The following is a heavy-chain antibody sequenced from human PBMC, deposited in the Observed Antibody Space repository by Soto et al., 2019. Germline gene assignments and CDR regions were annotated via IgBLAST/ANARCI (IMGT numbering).Heavy chain of an antibody. CDR1: GDSVSSNRAT. V-gene: IGHV6-1*01. CDR3: VRDNMVGGMDLFDY. Sequence: QVQLQQSGPGLVKPSQTLSLMCAISGDSVSSNRATWHWIRQSPSRGLEWLGRTYDRSRWYNDYASSVKSRITINPDTSKNQFSLQLNSVTPEDTAVYYCVRDNMVGGMDLFDYWGQGTLVTVSS. CDR2: TYDRSRWYN. D-gene: IGHD1-26*01. J-gene: IGHJ4*02.